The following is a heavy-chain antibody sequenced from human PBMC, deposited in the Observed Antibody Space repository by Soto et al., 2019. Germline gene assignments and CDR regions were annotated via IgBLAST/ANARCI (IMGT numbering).Heavy chain of an antibody. CDR2: IQSGGPT. Sequence: PGGSLRLSCAASGFTVSSKYMSWVRQAPGKGLEWVSLIQSGGPTYYADSVKGRFTISRDTSENTLHLQMDSLRAEDTAVFYCVRDVVLFDGGRCYGVPLYVWAKGTTVPVSA. D-gene: IGHD2-15*01. J-gene: IGHJ6*04. CDR3: VRDVVLFDGGRCYGVPLYV. V-gene: IGHV3-66*01. CDR1: GFTVSSKY.